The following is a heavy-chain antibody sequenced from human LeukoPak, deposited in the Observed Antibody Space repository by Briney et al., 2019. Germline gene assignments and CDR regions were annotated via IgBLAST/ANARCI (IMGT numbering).Heavy chain of an antibody. V-gene: IGHV1-46*01. CDR1: GYTFTNHY. CDR3: ARDVASSGYYWD. CDR2: INPSGGST. D-gene: IGHD3-22*01. J-gene: IGHJ4*02. Sequence: ASVNVSCKPSGYTFTNHYMHWVRQAPGQGLEWMGIINPSGGSTSYAQKFQGRVTMTRDTSTSTVYMELSSLRSEDTAVYYCARDVASSGYYWDWGQGTLVTVSS.